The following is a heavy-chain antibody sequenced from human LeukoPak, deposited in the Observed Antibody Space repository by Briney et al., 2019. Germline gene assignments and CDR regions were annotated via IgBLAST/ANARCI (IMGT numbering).Heavy chain of an antibody. J-gene: IGHJ4*02. Sequence: GGSLRLSCAASGFTFSSYSMNWVRQAPGKGLEWVSSISSSSSYIYYADSVKGRFTISRDNAKNSLYLQMNSLGAEDTAVYYCASGGRGDYVTYYWGQGTLVTVSS. V-gene: IGHV3-21*01. CDR3: ASGGRGDYVTYY. CDR1: GFTFSSYS. D-gene: IGHD4-17*01. CDR2: ISSSSSYI.